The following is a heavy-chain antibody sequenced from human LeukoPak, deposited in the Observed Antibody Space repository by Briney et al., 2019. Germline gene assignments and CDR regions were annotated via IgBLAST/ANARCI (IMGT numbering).Heavy chain of an antibody. Sequence: SETLSLTCTVSGDSITSYYWSWIRQPPGKGLEWIGYIYYTGSTNHNPSLKSRITISVDTSKNQFSLKLSSVTAADTAVYYCARVSSGWLRYYYYYCMDVWGKGTTVTISS. CDR2: IYYTGST. J-gene: IGHJ6*03. CDR3: ARVSSGWLRYYYYYCMDV. V-gene: IGHV4-59*01. CDR1: GDSITSYY. D-gene: IGHD6-19*01.